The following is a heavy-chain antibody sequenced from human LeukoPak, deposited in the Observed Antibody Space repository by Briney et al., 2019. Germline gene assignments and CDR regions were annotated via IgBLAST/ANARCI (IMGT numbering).Heavy chain of an antibody. J-gene: IGHJ4*02. CDR1: GGTFSSYA. D-gene: IGHD6-13*01. CDR3: AKWTGSYSSSWYPRDYYFDY. CDR2: IIPIFGTA. Sequence: SVKVSCKASGGTFSSYAISWVRQAPGQGLEWMGGIIPIFGTANYAQKFQGRVTITADESTSTAYMELSSLRSEDTAVYYCAKWTGSYSSSWYPRDYYFDYWGQGTLVTVSS. V-gene: IGHV1-69*13.